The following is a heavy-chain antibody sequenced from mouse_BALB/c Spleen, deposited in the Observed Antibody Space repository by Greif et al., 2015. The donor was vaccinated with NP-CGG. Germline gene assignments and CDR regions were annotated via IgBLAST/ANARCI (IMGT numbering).Heavy chain of an antibody. Sequence: VQLQQSGAELAKPGASVKMSCKASGYTFTSYWMHWVKQRPGQGLEWIGYINPSTGYTEYNQKFKDKATLTADKSSSTAYMQLSSLTSEDSAVYYCARDYDYWYLDVWGAGTTVTVSS. V-gene: IGHV1-7*01. D-gene: IGHD2-4*01. CDR1: GYTFTSYW. J-gene: IGHJ1*01. CDR3: ARDYDYWYLDV. CDR2: INPSTGYT.